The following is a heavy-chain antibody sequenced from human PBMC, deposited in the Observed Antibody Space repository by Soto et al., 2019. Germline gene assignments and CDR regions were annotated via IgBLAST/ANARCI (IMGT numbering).Heavy chain of an antibody. CDR1: GFTFSSYG. Sequence: QVQLVESGGGVVQPGRSLRLSCAASGFTFSSYGMHWVRQAPGKGLEWVAVIWYDGSNKYYADSVKGRFTISRDNSKNTLYLQMNSLRAEDTAVYYCARAVSWDTAMVTGYYYYGMDVWGQGTTVTVSS. CDR2: IWYDGSNK. J-gene: IGHJ6*02. CDR3: ARAVSWDTAMVTGYYYYGMDV. D-gene: IGHD5-18*01. V-gene: IGHV3-33*01.